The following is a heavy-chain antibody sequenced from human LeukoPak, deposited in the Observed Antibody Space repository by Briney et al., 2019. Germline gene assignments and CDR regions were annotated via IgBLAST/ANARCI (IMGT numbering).Heavy chain of an antibody. CDR3: AREGREWLSVGIDY. CDR1: GFTVSSNY. CDR2: IYSGGST. V-gene: IGHV3-53*05. J-gene: IGHJ4*02. Sequence: GGSLRLSCAASGFTVSSNYMSWVRQAPGKGLEWVSIIYSGGSTYYADSVKGRFTISRDNSKNTLYLQMNSLRAEDTAVYHCAREGREWLSVGIDYWGRGTLVTVSS. D-gene: IGHD6-19*01.